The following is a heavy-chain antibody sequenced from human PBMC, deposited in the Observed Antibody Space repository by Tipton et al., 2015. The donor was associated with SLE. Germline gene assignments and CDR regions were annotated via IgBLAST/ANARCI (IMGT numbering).Heavy chain of an antibody. CDR3: AARFWSGYSPFGY. J-gene: IGHJ4*02. CDR1: GFPFSNYW. D-gene: IGHD3-3*01. CDR2: IKNNFDGGTA. V-gene: IGHV3-15*01. Sequence: GSLRLSCVASGFPFSNYWMSWVRQAPGKGLEWVGRIKNNFDGGTADYAAPVKDRFTISRDDSTNTLYLQMNSLKTEDTAMYFCAARFWSGYSPFGYWGQGTLVTVSS.